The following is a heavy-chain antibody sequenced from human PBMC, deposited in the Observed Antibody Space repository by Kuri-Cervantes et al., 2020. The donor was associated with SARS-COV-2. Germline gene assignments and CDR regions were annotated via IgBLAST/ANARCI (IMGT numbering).Heavy chain of an antibody. CDR2: IYHSGST. V-gene: IGHV4-4*07. CDR1: GGSISSYY. Sequence: SETLSLTCTVSGGSISSYYWSWIRQPAGKGLEWIGSIYHSGSTYYNPSLKSRVTISVDTSKNQFSLKLSSVTAADTAVYYCARTDSPPLNWFDPWGQGTLVTVSS. J-gene: IGHJ5*02. D-gene: IGHD2-21*01. CDR3: ARTDSPPLNWFDP.